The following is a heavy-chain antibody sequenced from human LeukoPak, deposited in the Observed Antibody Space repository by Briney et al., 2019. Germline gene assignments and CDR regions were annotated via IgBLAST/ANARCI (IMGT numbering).Heavy chain of an antibody. D-gene: IGHD6-13*01. CDR1: GFTFSDYY. CDR3: ARESSSCFRDAFDI. Sequence: GGSLRLSCAASGFTFSDYYMSWIRQAPGKGLEWVSYISSSGSTIYYADSVKGRFTISRDNAKNSLYLQMNSLRAEDTAVYYCARESSSCFRDAFDIWGQGTMVTVSS. J-gene: IGHJ3*02. CDR2: ISSSGSTI. V-gene: IGHV3-11*01.